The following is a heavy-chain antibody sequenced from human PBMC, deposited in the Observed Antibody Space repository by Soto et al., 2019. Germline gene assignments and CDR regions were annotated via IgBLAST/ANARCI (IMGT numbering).Heavy chain of an antibody. J-gene: IGHJ5*01. Sequence: ASVKVYCKTSGYTFSGYHMHWLRQDTGQGLEWMGWINVYNGETNIAQKFQGRVAMTRDTSITTAYVELSRLRFDDTAVYFCAREGATRRPSRPAIGWLESWGQGTLVTVSS. CDR3: AREGATRRPSRPAIGWLES. CDR2: INVYNGET. D-gene: IGHD2-2*02. V-gene: IGHV1-2*02. CDR1: GYTFSGYH.